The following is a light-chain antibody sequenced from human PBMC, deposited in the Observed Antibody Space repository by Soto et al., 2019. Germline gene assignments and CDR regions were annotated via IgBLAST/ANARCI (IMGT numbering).Light chain of an antibody. CDR3: SSYTSSSTLCV. CDR1: SSDVGGYNY. J-gene: IGLJ1*01. CDR2: DVC. V-gene: IGLV2-14*01. Sequence: QSVLTQPASVSGSPGQSITISCTGTSSDVGGYNYVSWYQQHPGKAPKLMIYDVCNRPSGVSNRFSGSKSGNMASLTISGLQAEDEADYYCSSYTSSSTLCVFGTGTKVTVL.